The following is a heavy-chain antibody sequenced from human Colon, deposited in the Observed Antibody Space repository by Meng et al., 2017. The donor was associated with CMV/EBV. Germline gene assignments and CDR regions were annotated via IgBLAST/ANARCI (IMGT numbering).Heavy chain of an antibody. CDR2: IKEDGSEK. V-gene: IGHV3-7*01. D-gene: IGHD4-11*01. CDR1: GFMFSRFW. J-gene: IGHJ3*01. Sequence: GGSLRLSCAASGFMFSRFWMTWLRQVPGRGPELVAHIKEDGSEKYFVASVKGRCTISRDNAKNSLYLQIHSLRVEDTAVYYCARDPYTKAFDLWGQGTMVTVSS. CDR3: ARDPYTKAFDL.